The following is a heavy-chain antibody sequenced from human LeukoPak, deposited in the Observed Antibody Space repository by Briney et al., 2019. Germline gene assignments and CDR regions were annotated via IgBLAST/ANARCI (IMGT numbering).Heavy chain of an antibody. V-gene: IGHV1-2*02. CDR2: INPNSGYT. CDR3: ARDESMFYGDYFDD. D-gene: IGHD4-17*01. J-gene: IGHJ4*02. CDR1: GYTFIDYY. Sequence: ASVKVSCKASGYTFIDYYIHWVRQAPGQGLEWMGGINPNSGYTKYPQKFQGRVTVTRDTSINTAYMDLTGLTSDDTAIYYCARDESMFYGDYFDDWGQGTLVTVSS.